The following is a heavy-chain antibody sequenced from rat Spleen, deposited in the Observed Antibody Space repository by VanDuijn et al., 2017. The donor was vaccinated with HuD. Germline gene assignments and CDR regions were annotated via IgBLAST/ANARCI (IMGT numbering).Heavy chain of an antibody. CDR2: ISYDGSNT. J-gene: IGHJ2*01. CDR3: ARPRNYGGPLDY. CDR1: GFTFSDYY. D-gene: IGHD1-11*01. V-gene: IGHV5-7*01. Sequence: EVQLVESDGGLVEPGRSLKLSCAASGFTFSDYYMAWVRQAPTKGLEWVATISYDGSNTYYRDSVRGRFTISRDNAKSTLYLQMDSLRSEDTDTYYCARPRNYGGPLDYWGQGVMVTVSS.